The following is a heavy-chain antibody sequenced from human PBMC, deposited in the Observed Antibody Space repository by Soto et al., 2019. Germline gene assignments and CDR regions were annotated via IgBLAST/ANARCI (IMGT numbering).Heavy chain of an antibody. J-gene: IGHJ6*02. CDR2: ISAYNGNT. D-gene: IGHD6-6*01. Sequence: ASVKVSCKASGYTFTSYGISWVRQAPGQGLEWMGWISAYNGNTNYAQKLQGRVTMTTDTSTSTAYMELRSLRSDDTAVYYCARVVGGYSSSSVDNYYYGMDVWGQGTTVTVSS. V-gene: IGHV1-18*01. CDR1: GYTFTSYG. CDR3: ARVVGGYSSSSVDNYYYGMDV.